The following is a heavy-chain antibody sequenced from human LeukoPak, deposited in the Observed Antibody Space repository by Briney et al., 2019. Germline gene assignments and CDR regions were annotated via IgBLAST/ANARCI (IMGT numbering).Heavy chain of an antibody. J-gene: IGHJ3*02. D-gene: IGHD1-26*01. CDR2: IYYSGST. V-gene: IGHV4-39*01. CDR1: GGSISSNKYY. Sequence: SETLSLTCTVSGGSISSNKYYWGWIRQPPGKGLEWIGSIYYSGSTYYNPTLKSRVTIFVDTSKNQFSLKLSSVTAADTAVYYCATPYSGGYQGLDIWGQGTVVTVSS. CDR3: ATPYSGGYQGLDI.